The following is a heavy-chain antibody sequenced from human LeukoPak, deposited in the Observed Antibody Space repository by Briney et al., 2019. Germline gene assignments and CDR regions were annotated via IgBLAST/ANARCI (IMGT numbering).Heavy chain of an antibody. CDR1: GGSMHLFN. D-gene: IGHD3-9*01. V-gene: IGHV4-59*03. CDR3: ATLDHDVVGGYSHLHH. J-gene: IGHJ5*02. CDR2: TYHIGYT. Sequence: PSETLSLTCTVSGGSMHLFNWTWIRQSPGKGLEWIGNTYHIGYTEYNPSLKSRVTISIDTSNNQFSLTLTSVTAADTAVYYCATLDHDVVGGYSHLHHWGQGALVTVSS.